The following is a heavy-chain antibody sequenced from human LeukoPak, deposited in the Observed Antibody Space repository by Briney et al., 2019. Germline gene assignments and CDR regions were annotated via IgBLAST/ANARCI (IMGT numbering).Heavy chain of an antibody. CDR1: GFTFSTYS. Sequence: PGGSLRLSCAASGFTFSTYSMSWVRQAPGKGLEWVSSILGGGGSTYYAASVTGRFTVSRDNSKNTLYLQMNSLSAEDTAVYYCAKGGRDTDYWGQGTLVTVSS. D-gene: IGHD5-24*01. V-gene: IGHV3-23*01. CDR2: ILGGGGST. CDR3: AKGGRDTDY. J-gene: IGHJ4*02.